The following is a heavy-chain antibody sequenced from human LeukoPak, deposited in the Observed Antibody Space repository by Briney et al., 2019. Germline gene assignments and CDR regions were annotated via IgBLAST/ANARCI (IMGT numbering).Heavy chain of an antibody. D-gene: IGHD5-24*01. Sequence: ASVKVSCKASGYTFISYGISWVRQAPGQGLEWMGWISAYNGDTNYAQKLQGRVTMTTDTSTSTVYMELSSLRSEDTAVYYCAREDGFDYWGQGTLVTVSS. CDR2: ISAYNGDT. V-gene: IGHV1-18*01. J-gene: IGHJ4*02. CDR1: GYTFISYG. CDR3: AREDGFDY.